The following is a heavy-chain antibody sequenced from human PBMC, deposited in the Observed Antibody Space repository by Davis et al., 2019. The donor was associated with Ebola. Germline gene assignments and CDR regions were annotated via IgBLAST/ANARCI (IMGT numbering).Heavy chain of an antibody. V-gene: IGHV3-23*01. J-gene: IGHJ4*02. CDR3: ARSPTYIPYDIDY. D-gene: IGHD3-22*01. CDR2: ITGSGGSP. Sequence: GESLKISCAASGFTFSNYAMNWVRQAPGKGLEWVSAITGSGGSPYFPDSVKGRFTLSRDTSRNTMSLQMNSLRAEDTAVYFCARSPTYIPYDIDYWGQGTLVTVPS. CDR1: GFTFSNYA.